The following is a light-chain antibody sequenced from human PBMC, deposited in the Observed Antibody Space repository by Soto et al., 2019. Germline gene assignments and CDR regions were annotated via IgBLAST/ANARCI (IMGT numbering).Light chain of an antibody. J-gene: IGLJ2*01. V-gene: IGLV4-69*01. CDR1: SGHSSNA. Sequence: QLVLTQSPSSSASLGASVNLTCTLSSGHSSNAIAWHQQQPEKGPRYLMKLNSDGSHSKGDGIPDRFSGSSSGAERYLTISSLQSEDEADYYCQTWGTGIVLFGGGTKLTVL. CDR2: LNSDGSH. CDR3: QTWGTGIVL.